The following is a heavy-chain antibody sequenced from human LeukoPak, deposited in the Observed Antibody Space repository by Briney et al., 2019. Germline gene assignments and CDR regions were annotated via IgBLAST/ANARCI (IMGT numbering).Heavy chain of an antibody. CDR3: ARLEDTAMVTGAFDI. CDR1: GGSISSSSYY. D-gene: IGHD5-18*01. CDR2: IYYSGST. J-gene: IGHJ3*02. Sequence: SETLSLTCTVSGGSISSSSYYWGWIRQPPGKGLEWIGSIYYSGSTYYNPSLKSRVTISVDTSKNQFSLKLSSVTAADTAVYYCARLEDTAMVTGAFDIWGQGTMVTVSS. V-gene: IGHV4-39*07.